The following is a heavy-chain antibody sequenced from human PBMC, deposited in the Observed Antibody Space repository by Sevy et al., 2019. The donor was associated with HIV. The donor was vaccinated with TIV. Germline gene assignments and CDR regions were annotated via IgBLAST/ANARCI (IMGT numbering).Heavy chain of an antibody. Sequence: SETLSLTCTISGDTIVSSGHYWGWIRQTPGKGLEWIGSFYYNGHTYYNPSLKSRLTISIDTSKNQFSLNLNSVTAADTGIYFCAREAGGYDYDYGMDVWGQGTTVTVSS. CDR1: GDTIVSSGHY. D-gene: IGHD6-13*01. J-gene: IGHJ6*02. CDR3: AREAGGYDYDYGMDV. V-gene: IGHV4-39*07. CDR2: FYYNGHT.